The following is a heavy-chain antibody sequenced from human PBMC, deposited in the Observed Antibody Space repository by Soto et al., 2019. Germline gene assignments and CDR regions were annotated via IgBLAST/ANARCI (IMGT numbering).Heavy chain of an antibody. V-gene: IGHV3-23*01. J-gene: IGHJ6*03. CDR2: ISGSGGST. CDR1: GFTFSSYA. D-gene: IGHD5-18*01. CDR3: AKGRRIQLWASYYYYYMDV. Sequence: GGSLRLSCAASGFTFSSYAMSWVRQAPGKGLEWVSAISGSGGSTYYADSVKGRFTISRDNSKNTLYLQMNSLRAEDTAVYYCAKGRRIQLWASYYYYYMDVWGKGTTVTVSS.